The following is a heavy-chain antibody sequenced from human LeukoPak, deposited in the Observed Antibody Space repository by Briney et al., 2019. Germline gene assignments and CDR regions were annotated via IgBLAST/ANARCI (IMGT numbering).Heavy chain of an antibody. CDR3: ARERGTTYDSSGYPTSTGAFDI. J-gene: IGHJ3*02. CDR1: GFTFTSYY. D-gene: IGHD3-22*01. CDR2: ISPSGGST. Sequence: ASMKVSCTASGFTFTSYYMHWVRQAPGQGLEWMGIISPSGGSTSYAQKFQGRVTMTRDTSTSTVYMELSSLRSEDTAVYYCARERGTTYDSSGYPTSTGAFDIWGQGTMVTVSS. V-gene: IGHV1-46*01.